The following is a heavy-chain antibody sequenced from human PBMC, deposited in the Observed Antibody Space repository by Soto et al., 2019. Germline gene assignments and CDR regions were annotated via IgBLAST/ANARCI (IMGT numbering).Heavy chain of an antibody. CDR2: IKQDGSEK. CDR3: AREGFLEWLSPYGMDV. CDR1: GFTFSSYW. D-gene: IGHD3-3*01. Sequence: GGSLRLSCAASGFTFSSYWMSWVRQAPGKGLEWVANIKQDGSEKYYVDSVKGRFTISRDNAKNSLYPQMNSLRAEDTAVYYCAREGFLEWLSPYGMDVWGQGTTVTVSS. J-gene: IGHJ6*02. V-gene: IGHV3-7*01.